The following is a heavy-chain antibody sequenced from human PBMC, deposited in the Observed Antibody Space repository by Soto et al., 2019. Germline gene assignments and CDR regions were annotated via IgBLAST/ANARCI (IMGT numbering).Heavy chain of an antibody. CDR1: GGTFSSYA. J-gene: IGHJ5*02. D-gene: IGHD6-13*01. V-gene: IGHV1-69*13. CDR3: ARDSSRGTLDPRNWFDP. Sequence: ASVKVSCKASGGTFSSYAISWVRQAPGQGLEWMGGIIPIFGTANYAQKFQGRVTITADESTSTAYMELSSLRSEDTAVYYCARDSSRGTLDPRNWFDPWGQGTLVTVSS. CDR2: IIPIFGTA.